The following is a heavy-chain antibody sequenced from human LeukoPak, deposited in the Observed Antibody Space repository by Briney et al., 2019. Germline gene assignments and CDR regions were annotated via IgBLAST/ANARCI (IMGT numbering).Heavy chain of an antibody. CDR2: IYYSGST. Sequence: SETLSLTCTVSGGSISSYYWSWIRQPPGKGLEWIGYIYYSGSTNYNPSLKSRVTISVDTSKNQFSLKLSSVTAADTAVYYCAREELGYCSGGSCYGVDYWGQGTLVTVSS. D-gene: IGHD2-15*01. CDR3: AREELGYCSGGSCYGVDY. CDR1: GGSISSYY. J-gene: IGHJ4*02. V-gene: IGHV4-59*12.